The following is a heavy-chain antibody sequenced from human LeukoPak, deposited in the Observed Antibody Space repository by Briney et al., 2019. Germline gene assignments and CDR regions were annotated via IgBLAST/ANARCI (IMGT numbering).Heavy chain of an antibody. CDR2: ISGSGGIT. Sequence: PAGGSLRLSCAASGFTFSSYAMNWVRQAPGKGLEWVSVISGSGGITFYADSVKGRFTISRDNSKNTLYLQMNSLRPEDTAVYYCTKGYYYDSSGSQRAFDFWGQGTLVTVSS. J-gene: IGHJ4*02. CDR1: GFTFSSYA. V-gene: IGHV3-23*01. D-gene: IGHD3-22*01. CDR3: TKGYYYDSSGSQRAFDF.